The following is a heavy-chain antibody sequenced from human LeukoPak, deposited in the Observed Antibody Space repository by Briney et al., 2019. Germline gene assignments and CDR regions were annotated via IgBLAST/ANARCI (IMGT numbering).Heavy chain of an antibody. V-gene: IGHV1-69*05. J-gene: IGHJ4*02. CDR2: IIPIFGTA. CDR1: GGTFSSYA. CDR3: ARVGYCSSTSCPLCYFDY. D-gene: IGHD2-2*01. Sequence: SVKVSCKASGGTFSSYAISWVRQAPGQGLEWMGRIIPIFGTANYAQKFQGRVTITTDESTSTAYMELSSLRSEDTAVYYCARVGYCSSTSCPLCYFDYWGQGTLVTVSS.